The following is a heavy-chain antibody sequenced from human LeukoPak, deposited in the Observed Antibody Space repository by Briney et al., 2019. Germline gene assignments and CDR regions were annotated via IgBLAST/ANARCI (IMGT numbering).Heavy chain of an antibody. V-gene: IGHV3-23*01. CDR2: ISRRDDYT. CDR1: GFAFSSYA. J-gene: IGHJ4*02. D-gene: IGHD3-10*02. Sequence: GGSLRLSCAASGFAFSSYAMSWVRQPPGKGLEWVSVISRRDDYTYYADSVKGRFTISRDNSKNTLYLQMNTLRAEDTAVYYCAKDVRGSHVYYFEFWGQGSLVTVSS. CDR3: AKDVRGSHVYYFEF.